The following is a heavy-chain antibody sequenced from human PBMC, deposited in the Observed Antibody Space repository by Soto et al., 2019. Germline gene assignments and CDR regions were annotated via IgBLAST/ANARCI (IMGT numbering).Heavy chain of an antibody. CDR3: ARGLGIVGATALFGH. Sequence: QVQLVQSGAEVKKPGASVKVSCKASGYIFSTYGISWVRQAPGQGLEWMGWISAYNGNTNYAQKFQGRVTMTTDTATSTAYMELRSLRSDDTAVYYCARGLGIVGATALFGHWGQGTLVTVSS. V-gene: IGHV1-18*01. J-gene: IGHJ5*02. CDR1: GYIFSTYG. D-gene: IGHD1-26*01. CDR2: ISAYNGNT.